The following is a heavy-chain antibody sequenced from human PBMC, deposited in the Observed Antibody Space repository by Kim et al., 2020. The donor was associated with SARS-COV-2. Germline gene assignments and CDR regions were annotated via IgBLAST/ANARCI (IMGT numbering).Heavy chain of an antibody. CDR2: INPNSGGT. J-gene: IGHJ4*02. CDR3: ARSHISYGDYLLVVLGGFDY. D-gene: IGHD4-17*01. Sequence: ASVKVSCKASGYTFTGYYMHWVRQAPGQGLEWMGRINPNSGGTNYAQKFQGRVTMTRDTSISTAYMELSRLRSDDTAVYYCARSHISYGDYLLVVLGGFDYWGQGTLVTVSS. CDR1: GYTFTGYY. V-gene: IGHV1-2*06.